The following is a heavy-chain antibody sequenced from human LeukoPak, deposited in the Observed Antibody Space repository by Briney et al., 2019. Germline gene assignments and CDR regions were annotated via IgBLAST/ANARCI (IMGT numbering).Heavy chain of an antibody. V-gene: IGHV3-23*01. CDR2: ISGSGGST. D-gene: IGHD6-13*01. CDR1: GFTFSIYS. CDR3: AKEHGGSSWYEDAFDI. J-gene: IGHJ3*02. Sequence: GGSLRLSCAASGFTFSIYSLSWVRQAPGKGLEWVSDISGSGGSTYYADSVKGRFTISRDNSKNTLYLQMNSLRAEDTAVYYCAKEHGGSSWYEDAFDIWGQGTMVTVSS.